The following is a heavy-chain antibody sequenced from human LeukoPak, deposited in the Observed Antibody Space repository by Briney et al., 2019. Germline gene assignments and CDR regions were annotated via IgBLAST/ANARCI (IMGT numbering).Heavy chain of an antibody. V-gene: IGHV3-33*01. CDR2: IWYDGSNK. CDR1: GFTFSSYG. Sequence: GRSLRLSCAAPGFTFSSYGMHWVPQAPGKGLEWVAVIWYDGSNKYYADSVKGRFTISRDNSKNTLHPQMNSLRAEDTAVYYCARDTTKKYYYDSSGRDYWGQGTLVTVSS. J-gene: IGHJ4*02. CDR3: ARDTTKKYYYDSSGRDY. D-gene: IGHD3-22*01.